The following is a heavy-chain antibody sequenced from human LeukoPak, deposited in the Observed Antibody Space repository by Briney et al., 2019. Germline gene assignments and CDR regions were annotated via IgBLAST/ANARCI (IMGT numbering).Heavy chain of an antibody. V-gene: IGHV3-30*03. J-gene: IGHJ5*02. CDR1: GFTFSSYG. CDR2: ISYDGSNK. CDR3: ARALVVVAASWFDP. D-gene: IGHD2-15*01. Sequence: GGSLRLSCAASGFTFSSYGMHWVRQAPGKGLEWVAVISYDGSNKYYADSVKGRFTISRDNSKNTLYLQMNSLRAEDTAVYYCARALVVVAASWFDPWGQGTLVTVSS.